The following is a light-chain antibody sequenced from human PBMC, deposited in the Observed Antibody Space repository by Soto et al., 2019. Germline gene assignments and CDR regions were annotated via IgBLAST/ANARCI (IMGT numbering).Light chain of an antibody. V-gene: IGLV1-47*01. CDR2: RNN. Sequence: QPVLTQPPSASGTPGQKVFISCSGSSSNIGGTNYAYWYQQLPGTAPKLLIYRNNQRPSGVPDRFSGSKSGTSASLAISGLRSEDEADYYCAAWDDSLSGVVFGGGTQLTVL. CDR3: AAWDDSLSGVV. CDR1: SSNIGGTNY. J-gene: IGLJ2*01.